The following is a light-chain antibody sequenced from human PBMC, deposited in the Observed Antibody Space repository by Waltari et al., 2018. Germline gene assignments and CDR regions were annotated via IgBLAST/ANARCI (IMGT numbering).Light chain of an antibody. CDR3: QVWDSSSDHVV. Sequence: SYVLTQPPSVSVAPGQTARITCGGNNIGSKSVHWYQQKPGQAPVLVVYDDSDRPSGFPERFFGSNSGNTATLTISRVEAGDEADYYCQVWDSSSDHVVFGGGTKLTVL. CDR2: DDS. CDR1: NIGSKS. J-gene: IGLJ2*01. V-gene: IGLV3-21*02.